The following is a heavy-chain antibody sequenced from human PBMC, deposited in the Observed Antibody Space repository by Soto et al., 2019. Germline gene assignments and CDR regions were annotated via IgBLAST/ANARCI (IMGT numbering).Heavy chain of an antibody. CDR3: ARQITMIVENYFDY. CDR2: ISYSGST. J-gene: IGHJ4*02. V-gene: IGHV4-31*03. D-gene: IGHD3-22*01. CDR1: GDSISSGGYY. Sequence: QVQLQESGPGLVKPSQTLSLTCTVSGDSISSGGYYWSWIRQHPGKGLEWIGYISYSGSTYYNPSLKSRVTISVDTSKNQFSLRLTSVTAAYTAVYYCARQITMIVENYFDYWGQGTLVTVSS.